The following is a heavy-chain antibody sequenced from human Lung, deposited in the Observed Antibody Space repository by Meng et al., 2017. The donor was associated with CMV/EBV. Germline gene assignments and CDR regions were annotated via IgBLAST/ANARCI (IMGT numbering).Heavy chain of an antibody. D-gene: IGHD4-23*01. V-gene: IGHV3-15*01. J-gene: IGHJ4*02. CDR2: TKSKVDGETR. CDR1: GSGFIFSDFW. CDR3: TTDRPRSGGKTHDF. Sequence: DVQLVESXXXXVXXGGSVRISCRGSGSGFIFSDFWRNWVRQAPGKGLEWVGRTKSKVDGETRDYAAAVRGRFAISRDDSKNTLYLHMNSLKTEDTAVYYCTTDRPRSGGKTHDFWGQGTLGTVSS.